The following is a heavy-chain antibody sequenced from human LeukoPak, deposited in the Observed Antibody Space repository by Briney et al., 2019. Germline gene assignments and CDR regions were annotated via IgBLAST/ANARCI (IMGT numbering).Heavy chain of an antibody. D-gene: IGHD6-13*01. Sequence: PSETLSLTCAVSGYSISSGYYWGWTRQPPGEGLEWIGRIYHSGSTYYNPSLKSRVTISVDTSKNQFALKLSSVTAADTAVYYCAKLAAAAGTWYYYMDVWGKGTTVTVSS. CDR3: AKLAAAAGTWYYYMDV. CDR1: GYSISSGYY. J-gene: IGHJ6*03. CDR2: IYHSGST. V-gene: IGHV4-38-2*01.